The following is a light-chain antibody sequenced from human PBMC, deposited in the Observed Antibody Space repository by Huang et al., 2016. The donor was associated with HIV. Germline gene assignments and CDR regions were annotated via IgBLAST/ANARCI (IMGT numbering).Light chain of an antibody. CDR2: DAS. V-gene: IGKV3-11*01. Sequence: EILLTQSPATLSLSPGERATLSCRASQSISNFLARYQQRPGQPPRLLIYDASTRATGIPDRFSGSGSGTDFTLTISTLEPEDFAVYYCQQRSSWPPFTFGPGTKVDFK. J-gene: IGKJ3*01. CDR1: QSISNF. CDR3: QQRSSWPPFT.